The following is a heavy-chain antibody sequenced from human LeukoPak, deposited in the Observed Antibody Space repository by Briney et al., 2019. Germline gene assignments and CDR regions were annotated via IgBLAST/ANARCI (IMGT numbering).Heavy chain of an antibody. CDR2: INPNSGGT. CDR3: ARSKWSYYDSSGYYYQPGGY. V-gene: IGHV1-2*02. Sequence: ASVKVSCKASGYTFTGYYMHWVRQAPGQGLEWMGWINPNSGGTNYAQKFQGRVTMTRDTSISTAYMELSRLRSDDTAVYYCARSKWSYYDSSGYYYQPGGYWGQGTLVTVSS. CDR1: GYTFTGYY. J-gene: IGHJ4*02. D-gene: IGHD3-22*01.